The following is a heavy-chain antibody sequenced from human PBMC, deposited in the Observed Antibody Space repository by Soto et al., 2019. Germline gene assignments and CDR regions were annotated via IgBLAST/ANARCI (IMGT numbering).Heavy chain of an antibody. Sequence: SLPLPLPCTVSGGTIGGGGCSWSCRRQPPGKGLESIGYIYHSGSTNYNPSLKSRVTISVDTSKNQFSLKLSSVTAAYTAVYYWATMVLGVIFDYWGQGTLVTVS. J-gene: IGHJ4*02. V-gene: IGHV4-61*08. CDR3: ATMVLGVIFDY. D-gene: IGHD3-10*01. CDR1: GGTIGGGGCS. CDR2: IYHSGST.